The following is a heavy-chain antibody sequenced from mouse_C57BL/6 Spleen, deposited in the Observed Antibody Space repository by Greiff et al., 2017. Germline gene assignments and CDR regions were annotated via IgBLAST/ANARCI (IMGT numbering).Heavy chain of an antibody. CDR3: ASYYYGSYWYFDV. Sequence: EVMLVESEGGLVQPGSSMKLSCTASGFTFSDYYMAWVRQVPEKGLEWVANINYDGSSTCYLDSLKSRFIISRDNAKNILYLQMSSLKSEDTATYYCASYYYGSYWYFDVWGTGTTVTVSS. D-gene: IGHD1-1*01. CDR2: INYDGSST. J-gene: IGHJ1*03. V-gene: IGHV5-16*01. CDR1: GFTFSDYY.